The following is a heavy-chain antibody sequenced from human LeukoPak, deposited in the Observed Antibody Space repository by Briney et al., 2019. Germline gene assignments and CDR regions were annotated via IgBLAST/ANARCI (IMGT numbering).Heavy chain of an antibody. CDR2: IIPIFGTA. J-gene: IGHJ4*02. Sequence: GASVKVSCKASGGTFSSYAISWVRQAPGQGLEWMGGIIPIFGTANYAQKFQGRVTITTDESTSTAYTELSSLRSEDTAVYYCARDRYDSSGYFDYWGQGTLDTVSS. CDR1: GGTFSSYA. V-gene: IGHV1-69*05. CDR3: ARDRYDSSGYFDY. D-gene: IGHD3-22*01.